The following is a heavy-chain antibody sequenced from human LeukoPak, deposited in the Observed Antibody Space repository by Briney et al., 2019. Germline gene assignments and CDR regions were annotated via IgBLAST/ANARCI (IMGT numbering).Heavy chain of an antibody. Sequence: SETLSLTCAVSGGSISSGTHYWNWIRQHPGKGLEWIGHIYYSGSTNYNPSLKSRVTISVDTSKNQFSLKLSSVTAADTAVYYCARDQAYCGGDCYYGAFDIWGQGTMVTVSS. D-gene: IGHD2-21*02. CDR1: GGSISSGTHY. V-gene: IGHV4-61*01. J-gene: IGHJ3*02. CDR3: ARDQAYCGGDCYYGAFDI. CDR2: IYYSGST.